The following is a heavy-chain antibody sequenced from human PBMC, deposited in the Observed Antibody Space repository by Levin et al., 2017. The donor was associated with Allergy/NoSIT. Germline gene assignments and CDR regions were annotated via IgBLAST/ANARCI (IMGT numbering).Heavy chain of an antibody. Sequence: GGSLRLSCAASGFTFSTYGMHWVRQAPGQGLEWVAIIWYEGGNKYYADSVKGRFTISRDNSKNTLYLQMNSLRPEDTAVYYCARGGNSLEYYFDFWGQGTLVTVSS. CDR1: GFTFSTYG. D-gene: IGHD3-3*01. V-gene: IGHV3-33*01. J-gene: IGHJ4*02. CDR3: ARGGNSLEYYFDF. CDR2: IWYEGGNK.